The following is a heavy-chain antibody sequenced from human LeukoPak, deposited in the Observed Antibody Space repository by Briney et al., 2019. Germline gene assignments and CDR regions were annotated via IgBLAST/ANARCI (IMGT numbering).Heavy chain of an antibody. CDR3: ARHGVAAAGTDYFDY. Sequence: PSETLSLTCTVSGGSISSYYWSWIRQPPGKGLEWIGYIYYSGSTNYNPSLKSRVTISVDTSKNQFSLKLSSVTPADTAVYYCARHGVAAAGTDYFDYWGQGTLVTVSS. D-gene: IGHD6-13*01. J-gene: IGHJ4*02. V-gene: IGHV4-59*08. CDR2: IYYSGST. CDR1: GGSISSYY.